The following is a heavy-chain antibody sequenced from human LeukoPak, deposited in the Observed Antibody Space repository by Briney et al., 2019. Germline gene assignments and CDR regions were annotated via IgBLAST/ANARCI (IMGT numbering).Heavy chain of an antibody. D-gene: IGHD3-10*01. J-gene: IGHJ4*02. CDR2: IYYSGST. CDR1: GGSISSYY. CDR3: ASLASLYYYGSGSFDY. Sequence: PSETLSLTCTVSGGSISSYYWSWIRQPPGKGLEWIGYIYYSGSTNYNPSLKSRATISVDTSKNQFSLKLSSVTAADTAVYYCASLASLYYYGSGSFDYWGQGTLVTVSS. V-gene: IGHV4-59*01.